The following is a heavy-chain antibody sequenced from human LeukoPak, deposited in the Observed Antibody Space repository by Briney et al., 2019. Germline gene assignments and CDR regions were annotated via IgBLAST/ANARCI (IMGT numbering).Heavy chain of an antibody. V-gene: IGHV4-34*01. J-gene: IGHJ4*02. D-gene: IGHD7-27*01. CDR1: GGSFSGYY. CDR3: ARLTLTGSLN. Sequence: PSETLSLTCAVYGGSFSGYYWSWIRQPPGKGLEWIGEINHSGSTNYNPSLKSRVTISVDTSKNQFSLKLSSVTAADTAVYYCARLTLTGSLNWGQGALVTVSS. CDR2: INHSGST.